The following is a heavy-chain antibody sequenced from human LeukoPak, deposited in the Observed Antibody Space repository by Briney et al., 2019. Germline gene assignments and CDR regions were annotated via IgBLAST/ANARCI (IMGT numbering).Heavy chain of an antibody. V-gene: IGHV3-30*03. CDR2: ISYDGSKT. Sequence: GGSLRLSCAVSGFSFSTYDMYWVRQAPGKGLESVVVISYDGSKTYYADSVKGRSTISRDNPKNTVYLQLNSLRAEDTAVYYCARLPPSVFGVGTGDFDYWGQGTLVTVSS. CDR3: ARLPPSVFGVGTGDFDY. J-gene: IGHJ4*02. D-gene: IGHD2-8*02. CDR1: GFSFSTYD.